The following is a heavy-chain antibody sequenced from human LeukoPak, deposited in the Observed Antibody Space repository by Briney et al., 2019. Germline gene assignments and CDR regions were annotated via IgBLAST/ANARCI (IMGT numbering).Heavy chain of an antibody. D-gene: IGHD1-26*01. V-gene: IGHV4-39*07. CDR1: GGPMSSSSYY. J-gene: IGHJ4*02. CDR3: ATSIVGATDY. Sequence: PSEILSLTCTVSGGPMSSSSYYWGWIRQPPGKGLEWIGSIYYSGSTYYNPSLKSRVTISVDTSKNQFSLKLSSVTAADTAVYYCATSIVGATDYWGQGTLVTVSS. CDR2: IYYSGST.